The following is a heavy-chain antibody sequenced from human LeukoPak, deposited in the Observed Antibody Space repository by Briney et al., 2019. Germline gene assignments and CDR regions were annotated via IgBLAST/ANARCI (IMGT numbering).Heavy chain of an antibody. Sequence: GGSLRLSCAASGLTFSSYGMHWVRQAPGKGLEWVAVIWYDGSNKYYADSVKGRFTISRDNSKNTLHLQMNSLRAEDTAVYYCARVVAISPYYYDSPNGATVGMDVWGQGTTVTVSS. CDR3: ARVVAISPYYYDSPNGATVGMDV. V-gene: IGHV3-33*01. D-gene: IGHD3-22*01. CDR1: GLTFSSYG. J-gene: IGHJ6*02. CDR2: IWYDGSNK.